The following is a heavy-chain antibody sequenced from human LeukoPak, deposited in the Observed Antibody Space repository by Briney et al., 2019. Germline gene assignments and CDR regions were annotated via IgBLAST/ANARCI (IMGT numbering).Heavy chain of an antibody. Sequence: ASVKVSCTASGYTFTSYGISWVRQAPGQGLEWMGWISAYNGNTNYAQKLQGRVTMTTDTSTSTAYMELRSLRSEDTAVYYCARSQTLRVVTWGHFDYWGQGTLVTVSS. CDR2: ISAYNGNT. CDR1: GYTFTSYG. D-gene: IGHD3-3*01. J-gene: IGHJ4*02. CDR3: ARSQTLRVVTWGHFDY. V-gene: IGHV1-18*01.